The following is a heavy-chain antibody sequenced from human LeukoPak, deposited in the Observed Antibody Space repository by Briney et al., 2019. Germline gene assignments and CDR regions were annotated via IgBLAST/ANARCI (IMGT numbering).Heavy chain of an antibody. CDR3: ARGPPGTTHGWFDP. Sequence: SETLSLTCAVYGGSFRGYYWSWIRQPTRKGLEWIGQINHSGSTNYNPSLKSRVTISVDTSKNQFSLKLSSVTAADTAVYYCARGPPGTTHGWFDPWGQGTLVTVSS. CDR1: GGSFRGYY. J-gene: IGHJ5*02. CDR2: INHSGST. D-gene: IGHD4-17*01. V-gene: IGHV4-34*01.